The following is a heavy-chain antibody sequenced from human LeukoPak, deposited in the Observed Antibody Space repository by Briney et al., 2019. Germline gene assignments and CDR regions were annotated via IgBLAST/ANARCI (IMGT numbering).Heavy chain of an antibody. Sequence: SETLSLTCAVYGESLSGHHWTFIRQPPGKGLEWIGEINHSGTTYYNPSLKSRVTISVDTSKNQFSLRLSSATAADTAVYYCASHQYGSGSYYHDYWGQGALVTVSS. CDR3: ASHQYGSGSYYHDY. J-gene: IGHJ4*02. CDR2: INHSGTT. CDR1: GESLSGHH. D-gene: IGHD3-10*01. V-gene: IGHV4-34*01.